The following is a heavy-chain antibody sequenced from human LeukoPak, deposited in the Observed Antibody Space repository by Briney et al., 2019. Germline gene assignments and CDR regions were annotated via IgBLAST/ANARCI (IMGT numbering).Heavy chain of an antibody. CDR1: GFTFSSYA. V-gene: IGHV3-23*01. J-gene: IGHJ4*02. Sequence: GGSLRLSCAASGFTFSSYAMSWVRQVPGKGLEWVSAISGSGGSTYYADSVKGRFTISRDNSKNTLYLQMNSLRAEDTAVYYCAKDAEGPSSSWKPFDYWGQGTLVTVSS. CDR3: AKDAEGPSSSWKPFDY. D-gene: IGHD6-13*01. CDR2: ISGSGGST.